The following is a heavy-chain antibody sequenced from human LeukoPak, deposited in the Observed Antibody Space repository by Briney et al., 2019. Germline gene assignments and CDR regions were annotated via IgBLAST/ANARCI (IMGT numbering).Heavy chain of an antibody. J-gene: IGHJ4*02. CDR2: IYSTGVT. CDR1: GGSISNGAYY. D-gene: IGHD3-3*01. V-gene: IGHV4-61*02. CDR3: ARIGSHNDFWSGYSH. Sequence: SETLSLTCTVSGGSISNGAYYWSWIRQPAGKTPEWIGRIYSTGVTDYSPSFKSRVSMSLDTSRNHFSLKLRSVTAADTAMYYCARIGSHNDFWSGYSHWGQGTLVAVSS.